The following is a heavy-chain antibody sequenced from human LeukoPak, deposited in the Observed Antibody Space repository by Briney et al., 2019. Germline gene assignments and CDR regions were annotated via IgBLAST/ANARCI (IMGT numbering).Heavy chain of an antibody. CDR1: GGTFSSYA. CDR3: ARGFSRMVRGVIGY. CDR2: IIPIFGTA. J-gene: IGHJ4*02. V-gene: IGHV1-69*13. D-gene: IGHD3-10*01. Sequence: ASVKVSCKASGGTFSSYAISWVRQAPGQGLEWMGGIIPIFGTANYAQKFQGRVTITADESTSTAYVELSSLRSEDTAVYYCARGFSRMVRGVIGYWGQGTLVTVSS.